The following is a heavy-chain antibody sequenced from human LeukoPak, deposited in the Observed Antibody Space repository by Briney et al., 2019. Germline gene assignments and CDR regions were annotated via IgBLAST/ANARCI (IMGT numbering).Heavy chain of an antibody. V-gene: IGHV4-4*07. D-gene: IGHD3-3*01. CDR3: ARDRHDFWSGHYYGMDV. Sequence: SETLSLTCTVSGGSISSYYWSWIRQPAGKGLEWIGRIYTSGSTNYNPSLKSRVTMSVDTFKNQFSLKLSSVTAADTAVYYCARDRHDFWSGHYYGMDVWGQGTTVTVS. CDR2: IYTSGST. J-gene: IGHJ6*02. CDR1: GGSISSYY.